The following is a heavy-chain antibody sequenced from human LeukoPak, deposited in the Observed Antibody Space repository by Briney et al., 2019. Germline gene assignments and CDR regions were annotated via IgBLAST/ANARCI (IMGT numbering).Heavy chain of an antibody. D-gene: IGHD3-22*01. CDR3: ARGRLGSGYLAY. J-gene: IGHJ4*02. CDR1: GYTFTSYD. V-gene: IGHV1-8*01. CDR2: MNPNSGNT. Sequence: ASVKVSFKASGYTFTSYDINWVRQATGQGLEWMGWMNPNSGNTGYAQKFQGRVTMTRNTSISTAYMELSSLRSEDTAVYYCARGRLGSGYLAYWGQGTLVPVSS.